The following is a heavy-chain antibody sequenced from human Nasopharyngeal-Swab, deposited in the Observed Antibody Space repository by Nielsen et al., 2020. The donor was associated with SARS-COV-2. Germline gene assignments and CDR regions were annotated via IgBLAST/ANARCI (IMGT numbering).Heavy chain of an antibody. CDR1: GFTFDDYA. CDR2: ISWNSVSI. CDR3: AKAPFPSRGSARFNFFDY. Sequence: SLKISCAASGFTFDDYAMHWVRQAPGKGLEWVSGISWNSVSIGYADSVKGRFTISRDNAKNSLYLQMNSLRAEDTALYYCAKAPFPSRGSARFNFFDYWGQGTLVTVSS. D-gene: IGHD1-26*01. V-gene: IGHV3-9*01. J-gene: IGHJ4*02.